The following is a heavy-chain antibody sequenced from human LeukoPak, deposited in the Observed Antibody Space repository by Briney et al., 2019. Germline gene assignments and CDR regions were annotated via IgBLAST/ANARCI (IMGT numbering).Heavy chain of an antibody. J-gene: IGHJ4*02. CDR3: TRLRGVRGVGFYFDY. Sequence: SETLSLTCTVSGGSVTSGIYYGSWIRQPPGKGLECIGYIYYSGSTNYNPSLKSRVTISVDTSKNLFSLKLTSVTAADTAVYYCTRLRGVRGVGFYFDYWGQGALVTVSS. CDR1: GGSVTSGIYY. D-gene: IGHD3-10*01. CDR2: IYYSGST. V-gene: IGHV4-61*01.